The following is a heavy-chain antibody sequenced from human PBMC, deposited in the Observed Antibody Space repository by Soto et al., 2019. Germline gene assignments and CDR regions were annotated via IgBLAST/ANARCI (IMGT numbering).Heavy chain of an antibody. CDR2: ISYDGSNK. CDR3: AKNPGYNSGWYSIDY. Sequence: QVQLVESGGGVVQPGRSLRLSCAASGFTFSNYGMHWVRQAPGKGLEWVAVISYDGSNKYYADSVKGRFTISRDNSKNTLYLQMNNLRVEDTAMYYCAKNPGYNSGWYSIDYWGQGTLVTVSS. D-gene: IGHD6-19*01. CDR1: GFTFSNYG. J-gene: IGHJ4*02. V-gene: IGHV3-30*18.